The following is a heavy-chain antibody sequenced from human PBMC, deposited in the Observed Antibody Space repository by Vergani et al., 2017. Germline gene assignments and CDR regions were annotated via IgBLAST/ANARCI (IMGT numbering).Heavy chain of an antibody. V-gene: IGHV3-33*06. CDR3: AKDPYGGGFMDV. CDR1: GFTFSSYA. CDR2: ILYDGSNN. Sequence: VQLVESGGGLVQPGGSLRLSCAASGFTFSSYAMSWVRQAPGKGLEWVAVILYDGSNNYYADSVKGRFTISRDNSKNTLYRLMNRLRAEDTAVYFSAKDPYGGGFMDVWGRGTTVTVSS. J-gene: IGHJ6*03. D-gene: IGHD4-23*01.